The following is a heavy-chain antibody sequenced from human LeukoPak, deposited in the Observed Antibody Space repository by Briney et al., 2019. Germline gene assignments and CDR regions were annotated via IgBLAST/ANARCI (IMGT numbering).Heavy chain of an antibody. CDR2: IYYTGNT. V-gene: IGHV4-39*01. J-gene: IGHJ4*02. Sequence: SETLSLTCTVSGGSISSSSYYWGWIRQPPGKGLGWIGSIYYTGNTYYNPSLKSRVTISLDTSKNQFSLKLSSVTAADTAVYYCARQRSSGWYVFDYWGQGSLVTVSS. CDR3: ARQRSSGWYVFDY. CDR1: GGSISSSSYY. D-gene: IGHD6-19*01.